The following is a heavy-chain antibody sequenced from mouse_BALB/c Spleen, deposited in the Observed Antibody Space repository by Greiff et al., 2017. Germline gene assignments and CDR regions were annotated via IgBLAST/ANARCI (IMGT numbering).Heavy chain of an antibody. CDR2: ISYSGST. CDR3: ARRFDY. Sequence: VQLQQSGPGLVKPSQSLSLTCTVTGYSITSDYAWNWIRQFPGNKLEWMGYISYSGSTSYNPSLKSRFSITRDTSKNQFFLQLNSVTTEDTATYYCARRFDYWGQGTTLTVSS. CDR1: GYSITSDYA. V-gene: IGHV3-2*02. J-gene: IGHJ2*01.